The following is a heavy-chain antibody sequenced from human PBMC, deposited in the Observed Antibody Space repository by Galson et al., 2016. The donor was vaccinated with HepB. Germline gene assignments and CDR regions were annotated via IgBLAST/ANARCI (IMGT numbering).Heavy chain of an antibody. CDR1: GGTFSNYL. J-gene: IGHJ5*02. D-gene: IGHD3-3*01. CDR3: VRGDEWFLEWCLFGP. CDR2: IIPLFGTT. Sequence: SVKVSCKAPGGTFSNYLISWVRQAPGQGLEWMGGIIPLFGTTDYAQKFQGRVTIAADESTSTAYMELSSLTSDDTAVNYCVRGDEWFLEWCLFGPGGQGTLVTVSS. V-gene: IGHV1-69*13.